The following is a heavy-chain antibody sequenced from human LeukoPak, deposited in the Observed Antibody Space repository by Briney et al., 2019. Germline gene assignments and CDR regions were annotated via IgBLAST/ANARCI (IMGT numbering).Heavy chain of an antibody. CDR2: IKQDGSEK. V-gene: IGHV3-7*05. Sequence: GGSLRLSCAASGFIFSNYLMSWVRQAPGKRLEWVASIKQDGSEKKYVDPVKGRFTISRDNAKKSLYLQMNSLRAEDTAVYYCTRDPTMVRGASDYWGQGTLVTVSS. J-gene: IGHJ4*02. CDR3: TRDPTMVRGASDY. D-gene: IGHD3-10*01. CDR1: GFIFSNYL.